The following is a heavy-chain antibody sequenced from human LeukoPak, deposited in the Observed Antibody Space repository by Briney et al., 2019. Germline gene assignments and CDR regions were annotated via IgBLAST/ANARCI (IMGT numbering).Heavy chain of an antibody. CDR1: GYTFTRYY. CDR3: ARDYPIHYDILTGARVVSYYFDY. J-gene: IGHJ4*02. CDR2: INPSGGST. Sequence: GASVKVSCKASGYTFTRYYMHWVRQAPGQGLEWMGIINPSGGSTSYAQKFQGRVTMTRDMSTSTVYMELSSLRSEDTAVYYCARDYPIHYDILTGARVVSYYFDYWGQGTLVTVSS. V-gene: IGHV1-46*01. D-gene: IGHD3-9*01.